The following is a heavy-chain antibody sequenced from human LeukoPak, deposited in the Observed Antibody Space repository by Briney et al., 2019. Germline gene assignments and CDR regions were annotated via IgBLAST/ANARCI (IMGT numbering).Heavy chain of an antibody. CDR1: GYTLTELS. CDR3: ATVAARTNWNFYY. J-gene: IGHJ4*02. D-gene: IGHD1-7*01. V-gene: IGHV1-24*01. Sequence: ASVKVSCKVSGYTLTELSMHWVRQAPGKGLAWVGGFDPEDGETIYAQKFQGRVTMTEDTSTDTAYMELSSLRSEDTAVYYCATVAARTNWNFYYWGQGTLVTVSS. CDR2: FDPEDGET.